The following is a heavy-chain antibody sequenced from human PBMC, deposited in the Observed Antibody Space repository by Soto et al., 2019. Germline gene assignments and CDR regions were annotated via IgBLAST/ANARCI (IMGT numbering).Heavy chain of an antibody. D-gene: IGHD2-2*02. CDR3: ARDIPKNIYYYYYMDV. V-gene: IGHV1-3*01. Sequence: ASVKVSCKASGYTFTSYAMHWVRQAPGQRLEWMGWIDAGNGNTKYSQKFQSRVTITRDTSASTAYMKLSSLRSEDTFVYYCARDIPKNIYYYYYMDVWGKGTTVTVAS. J-gene: IGHJ6*03. CDR1: GYTFTSYA. CDR2: IDAGNGNT.